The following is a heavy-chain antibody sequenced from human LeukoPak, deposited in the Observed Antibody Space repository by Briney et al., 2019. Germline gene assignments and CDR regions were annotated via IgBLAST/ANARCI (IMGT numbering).Heavy chain of an antibody. Sequence: SVKVSCKASGYTFTSYAISWVRQAPGQGLEWMGGIIPIFGTANYAQKFQGRVTITADESTSTAYMELSSLRSEDTAVYYCARPGRGLRYFDWLLAWGQGTLVTVSS. D-gene: IGHD3-9*01. V-gene: IGHV1-69*13. CDR2: IIPIFGTA. J-gene: IGHJ5*02. CDR1: GYTFTSYA. CDR3: ARPGRGLRYFDWLLA.